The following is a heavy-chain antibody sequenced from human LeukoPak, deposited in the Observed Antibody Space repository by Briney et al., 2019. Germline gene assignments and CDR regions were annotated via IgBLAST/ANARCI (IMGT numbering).Heavy chain of an antibody. Sequence: ASVTVSCKASGYTFTGYYMHWVRQAPGQGLEWMGWINPNSGGTKYAQKFQGRVTMTRDTSISTAYMEVSRPRSDDTAVYYCARALIYYYMDVWGKGTTVTIS. CDR1: GYTFTGYY. J-gene: IGHJ6*03. CDR3: ARALIYYYMDV. V-gene: IGHV1-2*02. CDR2: INPNSGGT.